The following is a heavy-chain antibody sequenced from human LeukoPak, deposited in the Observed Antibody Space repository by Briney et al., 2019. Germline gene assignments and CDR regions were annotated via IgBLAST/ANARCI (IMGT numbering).Heavy chain of an antibody. D-gene: IGHD6-19*01. CDR2: MNPNSGNT. Sequence: ASVRVSCKASGYTFTSYGISWVRQAPGQGLEWMGWMNPNSGNTGYAQKFQGRVTMTRNTSISTAYMELSSLRSEDTAVFYCARDWKNRVAEYFDLWGRGTLVTVSS. J-gene: IGHJ2*01. CDR1: GYTFTSYG. CDR3: ARDWKNRVAEYFDL. V-gene: IGHV1-8*02.